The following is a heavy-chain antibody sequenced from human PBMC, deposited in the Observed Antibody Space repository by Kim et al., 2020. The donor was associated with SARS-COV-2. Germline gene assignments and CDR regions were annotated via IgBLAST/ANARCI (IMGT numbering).Heavy chain of an antibody. D-gene: IGHD6-13*01. CDR3: ARPYSSSRKGAFDI. Sequence: GGSLRLSCAASGFTFSSYSMNWVRQAPGKGLEWVSSISSSSSYIYYADSVKGRFTISRDNAKNSLYLQMNSLRAEDTAVYYCARPYSSSRKGAFDIWGQGTMVTVSS. V-gene: IGHV3-21*01. CDR2: ISSSSSYI. CDR1: GFTFSSYS. J-gene: IGHJ3*02.